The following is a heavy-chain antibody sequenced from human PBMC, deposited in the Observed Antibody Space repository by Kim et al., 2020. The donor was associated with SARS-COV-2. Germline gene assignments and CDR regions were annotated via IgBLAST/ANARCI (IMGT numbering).Heavy chain of an antibody. CDR3: AKSSDYVFSDYMDV. V-gene: IGHV3-23*01. J-gene: IGHJ6*03. D-gene: IGHD3-10*02. CDR2: ISGNGSST. CDR1: GFTFDSYA. Sequence: GGSLRLSCTASGFTFDSYAMGWVRQTPGKGLEWVSSISGNGSSTDYADSVKGRFTISRDNSKNTLYLQMDSLSAEDTAIYYCAKSSDYVFSDYMDVWVKGTTVTVSS.